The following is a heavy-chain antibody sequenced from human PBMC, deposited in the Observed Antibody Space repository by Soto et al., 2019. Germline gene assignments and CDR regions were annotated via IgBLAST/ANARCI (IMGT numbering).Heavy chain of an antibody. D-gene: IGHD4-17*01. J-gene: IGHJ6*03. Sequence: ASVKVSCKASGYTFTSYGISWVRQAPGQGLEWMGWISAYNGNTNYAQKLQGRLTMTTDTSTSTANMELTSLRSDDTALYYCARTTVTASYYYMDVWGKGXXVTVSS. CDR3: ARTTVTASYYYMDV. CDR1: GYTFTSYG. CDR2: ISAYNGNT. V-gene: IGHV1-18*01.